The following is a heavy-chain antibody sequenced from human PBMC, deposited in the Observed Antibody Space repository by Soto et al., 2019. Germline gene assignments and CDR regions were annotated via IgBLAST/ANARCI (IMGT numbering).Heavy chain of an antibody. D-gene: IGHD3-10*01. J-gene: IGHJ5*02. CDR3: ARERGSGSYYTPWFDP. Sequence: QVQLVQSGAEVKKPGASVKVSCKASGYTFTSYDINWVRQATGQGLEWMGWMNPNSGNTGYAQKFQGRVAMTRNTSISTAYMELTSLRSEDTAVYYCARERGSGSYYTPWFDPWGQGTLVTVSS. CDR2: MNPNSGNT. CDR1: GYTFTSYD. V-gene: IGHV1-8*01.